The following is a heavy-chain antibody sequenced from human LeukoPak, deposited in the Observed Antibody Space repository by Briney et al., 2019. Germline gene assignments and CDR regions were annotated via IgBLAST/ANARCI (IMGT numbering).Heavy chain of an antibody. Sequence: SETLSLTCAVYGGSFSGYYWSWIRQPPGKGLEWIGEVNHSGSTNYNPSLKSRVTISVGTAKNQFSLKLSSVTAADTAVYYCANGAAAGTPTTGDYWGQGTLVTVSS. V-gene: IGHV4-34*01. J-gene: IGHJ4*02. CDR3: ANGAAAGTPTTGDY. D-gene: IGHD6-13*01. CDR1: GGSFSGYY. CDR2: VNHSGST.